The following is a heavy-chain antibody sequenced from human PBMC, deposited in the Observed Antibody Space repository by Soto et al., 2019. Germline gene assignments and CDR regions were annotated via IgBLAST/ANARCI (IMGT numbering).Heavy chain of an antibody. Sequence: SETLSLTCIVSGGSISSYYWSWIRQPPGKGLEWIGNIYYSGSTNYNPSLKSRVTISVDTSKNQFSLKLNSVTAADTAVYFCARGYSADFDFWSASYYLDYWGQGTLVTVSS. J-gene: IGHJ4*02. CDR1: GGSISSYY. D-gene: IGHD3-3*01. CDR2: IYYSGST. V-gene: IGHV4-59*01. CDR3: ARGYSADFDFWSASYYLDY.